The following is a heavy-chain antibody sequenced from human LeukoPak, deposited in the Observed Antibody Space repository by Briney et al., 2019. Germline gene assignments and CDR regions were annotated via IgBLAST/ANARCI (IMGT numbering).Heavy chain of an antibody. D-gene: IGHD1-26*01. CDR1: GFTFSSYS. J-gene: IGHJ5*02. V-gene: IGHV3-48*01. Sequence: GGSLRLSCAASGFTFSSYSMNWVRQAPGKGLEWVSYISSSSSTIYYADSVKGRFTISRDNAKNSLYLQMNSLRAEDTAVYYCARSGDGICNWFDPWGQGTLVTVSS. CDR3: ARSGDGICNWFDP. CDR2: ISSSSSTI.